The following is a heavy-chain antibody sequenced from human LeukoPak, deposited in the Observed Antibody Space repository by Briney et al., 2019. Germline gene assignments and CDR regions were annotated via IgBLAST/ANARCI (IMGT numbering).Heavy chain of an antibody. CDR3: AKARGSGYYSSFDL. CDR2: FTGSGGST. V-gene: IGHV3-23*01. Sequence: GGSLRLSCAASGFTFSNYAMNWVRRAPGKGVEWGSAFTGSGGSTYYADSVKGRFTISRDNSKNTLFLQMNSLRAEDTAVYYCAKARGSGYYSSFDLWGRGTLVTVSS. CDR1: GFTFSNYA. J-gene: IGHJ2*01. D-gene: IGHD6-19*01.